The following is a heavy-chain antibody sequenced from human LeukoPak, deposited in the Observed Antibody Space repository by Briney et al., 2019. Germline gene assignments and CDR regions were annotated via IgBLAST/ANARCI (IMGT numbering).Heavy chain of an antibody. CDR2: IWYDGSNK. CDR1: GFTFSSYG. Sequence: GRSLRLSCAASGFTFSSYGMHWVRQAPGKGLEWVAVIWYDGSNKYYADSVKGRFTISRDNSKNTLYLQMNSLRAEDTAVYYCARAVGDGILDAFDIWGQGTMVTVSS. J-gene: IGHJ3*02. D-gene: IGHD1-14*01. CDR3: ARAVGDGILDAFDI. V-gene: IGHV3-33*01.